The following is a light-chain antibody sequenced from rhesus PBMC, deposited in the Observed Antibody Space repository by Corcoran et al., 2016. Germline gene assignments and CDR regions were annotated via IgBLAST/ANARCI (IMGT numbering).Light chain of an antibody. J-gene: IGKJ4*01. V-gene: IGKV1-37*01. CDR1: QGISSS. Sequence: DIQMTPSPSFLSASVGDRVTITCRASQGISSSLAWYQQKPGKAPTPQLYYAYNLESRVPSRFRGSGAGTEFTLTISSLQPEDFAVYYCQQYNSDPLTFGGGTKVEIK. CDR3: QQYNSDPLT. CDR2: YAY.